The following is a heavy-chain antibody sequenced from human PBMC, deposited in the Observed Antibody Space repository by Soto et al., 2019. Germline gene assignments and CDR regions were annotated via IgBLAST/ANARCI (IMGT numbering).Heavy chain of an antibody. J-gene: IGHJ5*02. Sequence: GASVKVSCKASGYTFTSYDINWVRQATGQGLEWMGWMNPNSGNTGYAQKFQGRVTMTRNTSISTAYMELSSLRSEDTAVYYCAKLGYSYGYPQPRGFDPWGQGTLVTVSS. CDR1: GYTFTSYD. CDR2: MNPNSGNT. V-gene: IGHV1-8*01. CDR3: AKLGYSYGYPQPRGFDP. D-gene: IGHD5-18*01.